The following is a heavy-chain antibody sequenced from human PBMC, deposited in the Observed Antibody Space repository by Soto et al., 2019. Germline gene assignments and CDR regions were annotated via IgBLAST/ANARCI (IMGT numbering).Heavy chain of an antibody. Sequence: SETLSLTCSVSGGSISSYYWSWIRQPPGKGLEWIGYIYYSGSTNYNPSLKSRVTISVDTSKNQFSLKLSSVTAADTAVYYCARQRPTDGRWEFANYYGMDVWGQGTPVTVS. D-gene: IGHD1-26*01. CDR1: GGSISSYY. V-gene: IGHV4-59*08. CDR2: IYYSGST. J-gene: IGHJ6*02. CDR3: ARQRPTDGRWEFANYYGMDV.